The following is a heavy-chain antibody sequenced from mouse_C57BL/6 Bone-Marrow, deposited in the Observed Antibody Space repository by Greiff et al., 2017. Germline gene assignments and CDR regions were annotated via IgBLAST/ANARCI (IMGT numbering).Heavy chain of an antibody. CDR3: ARRGYDYEDAY. CDR1: GFTFSSYA. Sequence: EVKLMESGGGLVKPGGSLKLSCAASGFTFSSYAMSWVRQTPEKRLEWVATISDGGSYTYYPDNVKGRFTISRDNAKNNLYLQMSHLKSEDTAMYYCARRGYDYEDAYWGQGTLVTVSA. J-gene: IGHJ3*01. D-gene: IGHD2-4*01. CDR2: ISDGGSYT. V-gene: IGHV5-4*03.